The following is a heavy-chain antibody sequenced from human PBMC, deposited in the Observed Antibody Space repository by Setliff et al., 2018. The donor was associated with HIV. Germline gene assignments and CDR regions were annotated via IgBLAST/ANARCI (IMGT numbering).Heavy chain of an antibody. CDR2: VYSSGST. J-gene: IGHJ6*03. D-gene: IGHD2-21*02. V-gene: IGHV4-39*07. Sequence: PSETLFLTCTVSGGSIGIRSYFWGWIRQPPGKGLEWIGSVYSSGSTYYNPSLKSRVTVSVDTSKNQFSLKLSSVTAADTAVYYCARETVVTPAGHYYYMDVWGTGTTVTVSS. CDR1: GGSIGIRSYF. CDR3: ARETVVTPAGHYYYMDV.